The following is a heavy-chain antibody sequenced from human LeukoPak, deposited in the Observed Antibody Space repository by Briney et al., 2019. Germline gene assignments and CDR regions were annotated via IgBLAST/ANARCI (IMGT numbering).Heavy chain of an antibody. J-gene: IGHJ4*02. V-gene: IGHV1-18*01. CDR3: ARDDGYSYGLGISYFDY. D-gene: IGHD5-18*01. CDR1: GYTFTSYG. CDR2: ISAYNGNT. Sequence: ASVKVSCKASGYTFTSYGISWVRQAPGQGLEWMGWISAYNGNTNYAQKLQGRVTMTTDTSTSTAYTELRSLRSDDTAVYYCARDDGYSYGLGISYFDYWGQGTLVTVSS.